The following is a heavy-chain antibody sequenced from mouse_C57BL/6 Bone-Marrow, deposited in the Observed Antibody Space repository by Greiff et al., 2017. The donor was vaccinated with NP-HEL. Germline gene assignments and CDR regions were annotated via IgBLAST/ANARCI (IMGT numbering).Heavy chain of an antibody. J-gene: IGHJ4*01. V-gene: IGHV5-15*01. D-gene: IGHD1-1*01. Sequence: EVKVVESGGGLVQPGGSLKLSCAASGFTFSDYGMAWVRQAPRKGPEWVAFISNLAYSIYYADTVTGRFTISRENAKNTLYLEMSSLRSEDTAMYYCARYYYGSSSNYAMDYWGQGTSVTVSS. CDR2: ISNLAYSI. CDR1: GFTFSDYG. CDR3: ARYYYGSSSNYAMDY.